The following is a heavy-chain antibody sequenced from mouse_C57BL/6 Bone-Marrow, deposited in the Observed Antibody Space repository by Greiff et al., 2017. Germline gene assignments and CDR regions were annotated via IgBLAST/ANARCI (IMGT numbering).Heavy chain of an antibody. CDR1: GYSFTGYY. D-gene: IGHD6-1*01. V-gene: IGHV1-42*01. Sequence: EVQLQQSGPELVKPGASVKISCKASGYSFTGYYMNWVKQSPEESLEWIGEINPSTGGTTYNQKFKAKATLTVDKSSSTAYMQLKSLTSEDSAVYYCARSQYYYAMDYWGQGTSVTVSS. J-gene: IGHJ4*01. CDR3: ARSQYYYAMDY. CDR2: INPSTGGT.